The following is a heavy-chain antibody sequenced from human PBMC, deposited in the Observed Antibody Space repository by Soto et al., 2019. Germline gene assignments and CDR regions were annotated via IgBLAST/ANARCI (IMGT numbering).Heavy chain of an antibody. CDR3: VREPWGFSGTWYDY. V-gene: IGHV3-74*01. CDR1: QFSFSSYW. J-gene: IGHJ4*02. Sequence: GGSLRLSCAASQFSFSSYWMHWVRQVPGKGPAWVSRINHDGSKTEYADSVKGRFTISRDNTNDTLYLQMNSLRVEDTAMYYCVREPWGFSGTWYDYWGQGTLVTVSS. CDR2: INHDGSKT. D-gene: IGHD6-13*01.